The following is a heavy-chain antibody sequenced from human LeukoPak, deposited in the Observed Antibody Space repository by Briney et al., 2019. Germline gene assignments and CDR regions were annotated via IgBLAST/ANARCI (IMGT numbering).Heavy chain of an antibody. V-gene: IGHV4-59*01. CDR3: ARDYPHFFDN. J-gene: IGHJ4*02. CDR2: SYYTGPT. Sequence: SETLSLTCTVSGGSIANYYWSWIRQTPGKGLEWIGFSYYTGPTNYNPSLKSRVTISIDTSKSQFSLRLTSVTPADTAIYYCARDYPHFFDNRGQGALVTVSS. D-gene: IGHD3-16*02. CDR1: GGSIANYY.